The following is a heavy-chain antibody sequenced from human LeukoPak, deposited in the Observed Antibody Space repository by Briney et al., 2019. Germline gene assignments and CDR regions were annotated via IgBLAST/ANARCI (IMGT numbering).Heavy chain of an antibody. Sequence: SVKVSCKASGGIFSSYAISWVRQAPGQGLEWMGGIIPIFGTANYAQKFQGRVTITADESTSTAYMELSSLRSEDTAVYYCARQGYYDSSGYYSWFDPWGQGTLVTVSS. D-gene: IGHD3-22*01. J-gene: IGHJ5*02. CDR1: GGIFSSYA. CDR3: ARQGYYDSSGYYSWFDP. V-gene: IGHV1-69*01. CDR2: IIPIFGTA.